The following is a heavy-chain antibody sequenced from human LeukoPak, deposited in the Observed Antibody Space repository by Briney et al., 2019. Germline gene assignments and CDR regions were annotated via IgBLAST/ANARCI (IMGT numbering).Heavy chain of an antibody. CDR3: ARAQYGSSPPGGFDY. CDR1: GFTFSSYG. D-gene: IGHD6-13*01. V-gene: IGHV3-33*01. J-gene: IGHJ4*02. CDR2: IWYDGSNK. Sequence: PGRSLRLSCAASGFTFSSYGMHWVRQAPGKGLEWVAVIWYDGSNKYYADSVKGRFTISRDNSKNTLYLQMNSLRAEDTAVYYCARAQYGSSPPGGFDYWGQGTLVTVSS.